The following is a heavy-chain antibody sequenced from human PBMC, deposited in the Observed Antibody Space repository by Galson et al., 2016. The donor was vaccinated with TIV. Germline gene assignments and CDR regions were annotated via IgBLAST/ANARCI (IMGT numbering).Heavy chain of an antibody. J-gene: IGHJ6*02. CDR2: TYSGDQT. V-gene: IGHV3-66*02. Sequence: SLRLSCAASGFNVSNNYMTWVRPAPGKGLEWVSLTYSGDQTSYADSVKGRFTISRDDSKNTLYLQMDSLTTQDTAVYYCARYRRFCGNDCYLHYYYGMDVWGQGTTVTVSS. CDR1: GFNVSNNY. D-gene: IGHD2-21*01. CDR3: ARYRRFCGNDCYLHYYYGMDV.